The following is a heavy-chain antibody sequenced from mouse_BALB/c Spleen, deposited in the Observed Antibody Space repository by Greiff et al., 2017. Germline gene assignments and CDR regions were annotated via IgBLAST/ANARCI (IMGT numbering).Heavy chain of an antibody. CDR3: ASQDPSMVAWFAY. CDR2: INSDGGST. Sequence: EVKVEESGGGLVQPGESLKLSCESNEYEFPSHDMSWVRKTPEKRLELVAAINSDGGSTYYPDTMERRFIISRDNTKKTLYLQMSSLRSEDTALYYCASQDPSMVAWFAYWGQGTLVTVSA. V-gene: IGHV5-2*03. CDR1: EYEFPSHD. J-gene: IGHJ3*01. D-gene: IGHD2-10*02.